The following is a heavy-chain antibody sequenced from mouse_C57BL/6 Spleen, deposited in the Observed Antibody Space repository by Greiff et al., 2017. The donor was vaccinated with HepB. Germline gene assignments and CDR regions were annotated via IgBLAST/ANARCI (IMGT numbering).Heavy chain of an antibody. CDR2: ISNGGGST. Sequence: EVKLVESGGGLVQPGGSLKLSCAASGFTFSDYYMYWVRQTPEKRLEWVAYISNGGGSTYYPDTVKGRFTISRDNAKNTLYLQMSRLKSEDTAMYYCARGGRYDGNYGDAMDYWGQGTSVTVSS. CDR1: GFTFSDYY. D-gene: IGHD2-1*01. V-gene: IGHV5-12*01. J-gene: IGHJ4*01. CDR3: ARGGRYDGNYGDAMDY.